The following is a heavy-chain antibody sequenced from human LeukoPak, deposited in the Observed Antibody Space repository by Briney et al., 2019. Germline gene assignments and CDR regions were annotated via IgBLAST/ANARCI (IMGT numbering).Heavy chain of an antibody. CDR2: INQNGGQS. CDR1: GFSFSNYW. D-gene: IGHD6-13*01. Sequence: GGSLRLSCEASGFSFSNYWMTWVRQAPGKGLEWVADINQNGGQSYYVDSVRGRFTLSRDNAKNSLFLQLNSLRAEDTAVYYCVKNSGWYCLDYWGQGITVIVSS. CDR3: VKNSGWYCLDY. J-gene: IGHJ4*02. V-gene: IGHV3-7*03.